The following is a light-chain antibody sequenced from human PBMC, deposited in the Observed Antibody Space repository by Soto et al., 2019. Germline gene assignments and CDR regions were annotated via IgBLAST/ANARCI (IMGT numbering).Light chain of an antibody. CDR1: SSDVGAYDL. V-gene: IGLV2-23*01. J-gene: IGLJ3*02. CDR2: GGN. Sequence: QSVLTQPASVSGSPGQSITISCTGTSSDVGAYDLVSWYQQHPGKAPKFLIYGGNKRPSGVSSRFSGSKSGNTASLTISGLQAEDEADYYCCSYAGSATSVFGGGTKLTVL. CDR3: CSYAGSATSV.